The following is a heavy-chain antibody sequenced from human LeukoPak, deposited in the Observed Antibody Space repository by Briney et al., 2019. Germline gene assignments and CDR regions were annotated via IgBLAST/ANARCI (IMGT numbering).Heavy chain of an antibody. CDR3: ARDQYDTWSRRGNFDS. CDR2: IKQDGSEK. J-gene: IGHJ4*02. CDR1: GFTLSSYW. V-gene: IGHV3-7*03. Sequence: GGSLRLSCAASGFTLSSYWMSWVRQAPGKGLEWVANIKQDGSEKYYVDSVKGRFTISRDNTKNSLYLQMNSLRAEDTAVFYCARDQYDTWSRRGNFDSWGQGTLVIVSS. D-gene: IGHD3/OR15-3a*01.